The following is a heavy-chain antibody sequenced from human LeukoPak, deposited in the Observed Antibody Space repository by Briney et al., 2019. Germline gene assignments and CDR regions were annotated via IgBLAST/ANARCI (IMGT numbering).Heavy chain of an antibody. V-gene: IGHV1-18*01. Sequence: ASVKLSCKASGYTFTSYGISWVRQAPGQGLEWMGWISAYNGNTNYAQTLQGRVTMTTDTSTSTAYMELRSLRSDDTAVYYCARVLGYCSSTSCLPSYYYYYGMDVWGQGTTVTVSS. CDR2: ISAYNGNT. D-gene: IGHD2-2*01. CDR3: ARVLGYCSSTSCLPSYYYYYGMDV. J-gene: IGHJ6*02. CDR1: GYTFTSYG.